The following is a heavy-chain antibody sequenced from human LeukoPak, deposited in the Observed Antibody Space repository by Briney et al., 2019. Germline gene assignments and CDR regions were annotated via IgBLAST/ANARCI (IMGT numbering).Heavy chain of an antibody. V-gene: IGHV6-1*01. CDR3: ARDGGSRSSWNGDFDY. CDR1: GDSVSSNSAA. CDR2: TYYRSKWYN. D-gene: IGHD6-13*01. Sequence: SQTLSLTCAISGDSVSSNSAAWNWIRQSPSSGLEWLGRTYYRSKWYNDYAVSVKSRITINPDTSKNQFSLQLNSVTPEDTAVYYCARDGGSRSSWNGDFDYWGQGTLVTVSS. J-gene: IGHJ4*02.